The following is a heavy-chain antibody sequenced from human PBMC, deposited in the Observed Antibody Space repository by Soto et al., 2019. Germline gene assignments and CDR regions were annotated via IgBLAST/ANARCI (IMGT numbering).Heavy chain of an antibody. V-gene: IGHV5-10-1*01. CDR2: IDPSDSYT. CDR3: ARQIYDSDTGPNFQYYFDS. J-gene: IGHJ4*02. D-gene: IGHD3-22*01. Sequence: PGESLKISCKGSGYSFTSYWISWVRQMPGKGLEWMGRIDPSDSYTNYSPSFQGHVTISADKSISTAYLQWSSLKASDTAVYYCARQIYDSDTGPNFQYYFDSWGQGTPVTVSS. CDR1: GYSFTSYW.